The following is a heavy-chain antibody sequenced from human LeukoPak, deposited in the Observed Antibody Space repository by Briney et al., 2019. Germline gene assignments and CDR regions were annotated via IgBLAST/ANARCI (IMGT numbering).Heavy chain of an antibody. CDR3: ARAHSRNYYYYGIDV. Sequence: SVKVSCKATGYTFSNYAISWVRQAPGQGLEWMGGTIPIFGTAHYAQKFQGRVTIAADGSTSTVYMELSSLRSEDTAVYYCARAHSRNYYYYGIDVWGQGTTVTVSS. V-gene: IGHV1-69*01. J-gene: IGHJ6*02. CDR2: TIPIFGTA. D-gene: IGHD2-15*01. CDR1: GYTFSNYA.